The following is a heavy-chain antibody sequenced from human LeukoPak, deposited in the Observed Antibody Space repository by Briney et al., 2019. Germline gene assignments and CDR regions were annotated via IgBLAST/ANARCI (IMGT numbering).Heavy chain of an antibody. V-gene: IGHV3-33*01. CDR2: IWYDGSNK. Sequence: GGSLRLSCAASGFTFSSYGMHWVRQAPGKELEWVAVIWYDGSNKYYADSVKGRFTISRDNSKNTLYLQMNSLRAEDTAVYYCARDFSSGWYVFDYWGQGTLVTVSS. CDR1: GFTFSSYG. D-gene: IGHD6-19*01. J-gene: IGHJ4*02. CDR3: ARDFSSGWYVFDY.